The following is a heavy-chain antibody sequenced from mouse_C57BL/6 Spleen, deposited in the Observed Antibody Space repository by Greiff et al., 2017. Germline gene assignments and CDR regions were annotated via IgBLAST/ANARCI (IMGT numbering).Heavy chain of an antibody. CDR3: ARNMRGDAMDY. CDR2: IDPSDSYT. V-gene: IGHV1-50*01. J-gene: IGHJ4*01. CDR1: GYTFTSYW. Sequence: VQLQQPGAELVKPGASVKLSCKASGYTFTSYWMQWVKQRPGQGLEWIGEIDPSDSYTNYKQKFKGKATLTVDTSSSTAYMQLSSLTSEDSAVYYCARNMRGDAMDYWGQGTSVTVSS. D-gene: IGHD2-3*01.